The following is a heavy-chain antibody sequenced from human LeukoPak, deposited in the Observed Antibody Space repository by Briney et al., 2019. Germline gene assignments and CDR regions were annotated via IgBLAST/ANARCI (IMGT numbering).Heavy chain of an antibody. J-gene: IGHJ6*03. Sequence: GGSLRLSCAASGFTFSSYTMSWVRQAPGKGLEWVSSISSSTSYIYYADSVKGRFTISRDNAKNSLYLQMNSLRAEDTAVYYCARGVRNYYYYYYYMDVWGKGTTVTISS. CDR1: GFTFSSYT. CDR2: ISSSTSYI. V-gene: IGHV3-21*01. CDR3: ARGVRNYYYYYYYMDV.